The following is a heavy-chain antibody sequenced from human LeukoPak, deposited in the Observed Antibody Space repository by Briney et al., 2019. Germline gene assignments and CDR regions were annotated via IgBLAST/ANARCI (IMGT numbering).Heavy chain of an antibody. D-gene: IGHD3-10*01. CDR1: GYSISSGYY. Sequence: SETLSLTCTVSGYSISSGYYWGWIRQPPGKGLEWIGTIYYSGSTYYNPSLKSRVTISVDTSKNQFSLKLSSVTAADTAVYYCARRGLLPDAFDIWGQGTMVTVSS. J-gene: IGHJ3*02. CDR2: IYYSGST. V-gene: IGHV4-38-2*02. CDR3: ARRGLLPDAFDI.